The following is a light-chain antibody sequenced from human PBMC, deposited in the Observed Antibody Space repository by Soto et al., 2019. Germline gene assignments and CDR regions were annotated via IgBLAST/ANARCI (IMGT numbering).Light chain of an antibody. CDR2: AAS. J-gene: IGKJ5*01. CDR3: QQSYSSPIT. CDR1: QSIGGY. V-gene: IGKV1-39*01. Sequence: DIQMTHSPSSLSASVVDRVTITCRASQSIGGYLTWYQQLPGKAPKLLIFAASGLQSGVPSRFSGSGSGTDFTLTISSLQPEDFATYYCQQSYSSPITFGQGTRLEIK.